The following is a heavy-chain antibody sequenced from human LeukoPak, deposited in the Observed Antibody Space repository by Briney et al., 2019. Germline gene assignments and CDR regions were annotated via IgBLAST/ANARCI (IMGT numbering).Heavy chain of an antibody. CDR3: AGHHPRNTVDF. Sequence: SETLSLTCTVSGDSISSSSYYWGWIRQPPGKGLEWIGSIYHSGSTYYNPSLKSRVTISVDTSKNQFSLKLNSVTAADTAVYYCAGHHPRNTVDFWGQGTLVTVSS. CDR2: IYHSGST. J-gene: IGHJ4*02. V-gene: IGHV4-39*01. CDR1: GDSISSSSYY. D-gene: IGHD2-8*02.